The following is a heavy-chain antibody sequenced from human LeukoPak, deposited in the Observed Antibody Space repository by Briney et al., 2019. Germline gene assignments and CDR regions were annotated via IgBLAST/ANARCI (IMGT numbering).Heavy chain of an antibody. Sequence: KPSETLSLTCTVSGGSISSGGYYWSWIRQHPGKGLEWIGYIYYSGSTYYNPSLKSRVTISVDTSKNQFSLKLSSVTAADTAVYYCARDWSPNVLRFWGWFDPWGQGTLVTVST. CDR3: ARDWSPNVLRFWGWFDP. CDR1: GGSISSGGYY. CDR2: IYYSGST. D-gene: IGHD3-3*01. V-gene: IGHV4-31*03. J-gene: IGHJ5*02.